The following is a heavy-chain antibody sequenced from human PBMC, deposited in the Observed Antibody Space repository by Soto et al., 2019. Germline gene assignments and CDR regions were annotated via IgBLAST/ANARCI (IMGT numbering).Heavy chain of an antibody. J-gene: IGHJ4*02. V-gene: IGHV1-46*01. CDR3: ARGPKLLWFGELLHTIYYFDY. Sequence: VASVKVSCKASGYTFTSYYMHWVRQAPGQGLEWMGIINPSGGSTSYAQKFQGRVTMTRDTSTSTVYMELSSLRSEDTAVYYCARGPKLLWFGELLHTIYYFDYWGQGTLVTVSS. D-gene: IGHD3-10*01. CDR2: INPSGGST. CDR1: GYTFTSYY.